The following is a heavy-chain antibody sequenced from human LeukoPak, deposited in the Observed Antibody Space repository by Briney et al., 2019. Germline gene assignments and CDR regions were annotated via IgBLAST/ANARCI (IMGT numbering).Heavy chain of an antibody. D-gene: IGHD3-16*02. CDR3: ARADYDYVWGSYRYYYFDY. Sequence: SETLSLTCAVYGGSFSGYYWSWIRQPPGKGLGWIGYIYYSGSTDYNPSLKSRVTISVDTSKKQFSLKLSSVTAADTAVYYCARADYDYVWGSYRYYYFDYWGQGTLVTVSS. CDR2: IYYSGST. J-gene: IGHJ4*02. CDR1: GGSFSGYY. V-gene: IGHV4-30-4*08.